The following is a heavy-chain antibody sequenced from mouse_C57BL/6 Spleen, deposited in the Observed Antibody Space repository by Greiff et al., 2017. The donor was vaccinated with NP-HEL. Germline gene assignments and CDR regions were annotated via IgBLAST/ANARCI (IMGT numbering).Heavy chain of an antibody. CDR1: GYTFTSYD. Sequence: VKLVESGPELVKPGASVKLSCKASGYTFTSYDINWVKQRPGQGLEWIGWIYPRDGSTKYNEKFKGKATLTVDTSSSTAYMELHSLTSEDSAVYFCVKGDDYFDYWGQGTTLTVSS. J-gene: IGHJ2*01. CDR3: VKGDDYFDY. V-gene: IGHV1-85*01. CDR2: IYPRDGST. D-gene: IGHD2-3*01.